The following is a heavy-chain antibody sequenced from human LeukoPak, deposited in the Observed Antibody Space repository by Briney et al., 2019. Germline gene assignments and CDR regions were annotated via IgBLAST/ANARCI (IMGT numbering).Heavy chain of an antibody. V-gene: IGHV4-34*01. D-gene: IGHD3-22*01. CDR2: INHSGST. Sequence: SETLSLTCAVYGGSFSGYYWSWIRQPPGKGLEWIGEINHSGSTNYNPSLESRVTISVDTSKNQFSLKLSSVTAADTAVYYCARAAYDSSGYHQFPFDYWGQGTLVTVSS. J-gene: IGHJ4*02. CDR3: ARAAYDSSGYHQFPFDY. CDR1: GGSFSGYY.